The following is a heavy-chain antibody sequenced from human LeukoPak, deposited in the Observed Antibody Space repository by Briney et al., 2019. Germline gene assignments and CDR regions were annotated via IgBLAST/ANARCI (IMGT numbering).Heavy chain of an antibody. J-gene: IGHJ6*03. CDR3: ARVGWTYDTARYYYYYYMDV. V-gene: IGHV1-18*01. CDR1: GYTFTSYG. CDR2: ISAYNGNT. Sequence: GASVKVSCKASGYTFTSYGISWVRQAPGQGLEWMGWISAYNGNTNYAQKLQGRVTMTTDTSTSTAYMELRSLRSDDTAVYYCARVGWTYDTARYYYYYYMDVWGKGTTVTISS. D-gene: IGHD3-9*01.